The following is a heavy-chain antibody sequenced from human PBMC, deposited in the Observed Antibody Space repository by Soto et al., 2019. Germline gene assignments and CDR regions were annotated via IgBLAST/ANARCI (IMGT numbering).Heavy chain of an antibody. J-gene: IGHJ4*02. D-gene: IGHD3-22*01. V-gene: IGHV4-39*02. CDR1: GGSISSYY. CDR2: IYYSGST. CDR3: ARGRTMRVVVGDYFEY. Sequence: PSETLSLTCTVSGGSISSYYWGWIRQPPGKGLEWIGSIYYSGSTYYNPSLKSRVTISRDNAKNSLYLQMNSLRAEDTAVYYCARGRTMRVVVGDYFEYWGQGTLVTVSS.